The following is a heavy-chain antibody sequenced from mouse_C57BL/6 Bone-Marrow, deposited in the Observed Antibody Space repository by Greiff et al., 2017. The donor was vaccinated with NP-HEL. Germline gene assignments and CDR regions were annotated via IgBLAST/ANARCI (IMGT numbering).Heavy chain of an antibody. V-gene: IGHV1-18*01. CDR3: ARDGLTGEYFFAY. J-gene: IGHJ3*01. D-gene: IGHD4-1*01. CDR2: INPNNGGT. CDR1: GYTFTDYN. Sequence: EVKLQQSGPELVKPGASVKIPCKASGYTFTDYNMDWVKQSHGKSLEWIGDINPNNGGTNYNQKFKGKATLTVDKSSSTAYMELRSLTSEDTAVYYCARDGLTGEYFFAYWGQGTLVTVSA.